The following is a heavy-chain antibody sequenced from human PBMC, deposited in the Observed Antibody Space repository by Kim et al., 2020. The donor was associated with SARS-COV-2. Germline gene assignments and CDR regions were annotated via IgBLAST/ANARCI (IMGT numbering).Heavy chain of an antibody. V-gene: IGHV3-48*02. CDR3: VRDRMGGAFDM. CDR2: INKSSSTR. Sequence: GGSLRLSCATSVFILSAYDIKCVTMSPGKVLELNSFINKSSSTRYYADSVEGRFTISRDNAKNSLFLQMNSLRDEDTALYYCVRDRMGGAFDMWGQGTMVTVSS. J-gene: IGHJ3*02. CDR1: VFILSAYD. D-gene: IGHD3-16*01.